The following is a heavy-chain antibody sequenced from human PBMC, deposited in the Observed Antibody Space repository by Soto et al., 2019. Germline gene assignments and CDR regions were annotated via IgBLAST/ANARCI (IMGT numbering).Heavy chain of an antibody. V-gene: IGHV1-3*05. CDR2: INAGNGNT. CDR1: GYTFTSYA. J-gene: IGHJ4*02. CDR3: ARGSPSMVRGVIDY. Sequence: QVQLVQSGAEEKKPGASVKVSCKGSGYTFTSYAMHWVRQAPGQRLEWMGWINAGNGNTKYSQKFQGRVTITRDTSASTAYMELSSLRSEDTAVYYCARGSPSMVRGVIDYWGQGTLVTVSS. D-gene: IGHD3-10*01.